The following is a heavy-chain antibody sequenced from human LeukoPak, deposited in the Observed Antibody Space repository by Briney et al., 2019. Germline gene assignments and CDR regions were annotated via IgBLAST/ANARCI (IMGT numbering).Heavy chain of an antibody. V-gene: IGHV1-2*02. Sequence: ASVKVSCKAFGYTFTGYYIHWVRQAPGQGLEWMGWINPTNGDTLFAQNYQGRITMTRDTSISTAYLELTRLISDDTAVYSCAREVVAAGTYGAFDIWGQGTRVTVSS. CDR1: GYTFTGYY. CDR2: INPTNGDT. CDR3: AREVVAAGTYGAFDI. D-gene: IGHD6-13*01. J-gene: IGHJ3*02.